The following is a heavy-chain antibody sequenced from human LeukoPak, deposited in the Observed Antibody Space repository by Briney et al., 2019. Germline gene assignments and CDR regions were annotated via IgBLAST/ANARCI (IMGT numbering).Heavy chain of an antibody. D-gene: IGHD4-23*01. J-gene: IGHJ6*02. CDR1: GITFSSYA. CDR2: ISGSGGST. Sequence: GGSLRLSCAASGITFSSYAMSWVRQAPGKGLEWVSAISGSGGSTYYADSVKGQFTISRDNSKNTLYLQMNSLRAEDTAVYYCAKSNGGDYYYYGMDVWGQGTTVTVSS. CDR3: AKSNGGDYYYYGMDV. V-gene: IGHV3-23*01.